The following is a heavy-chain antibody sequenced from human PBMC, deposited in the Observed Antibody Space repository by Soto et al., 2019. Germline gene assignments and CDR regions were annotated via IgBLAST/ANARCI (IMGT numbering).Heavy chain of an antibody. Sequence: ASVKVSCKASGYTXXXXXXXXXRQAPGQGLEWMGWISAYNGNTNYAQKLQGRVTMTTDTSTSTAYMELRSLRSDDTAVYYCARDRGGFFDIWGQGTMVTVSS. J-gene: IGHJ3*02. CDR1: GYTXXXXX. D-gene: IGHD3-3*01. CDR3: ARDRGGFFDI. V-gene: IGHV1-18*01. CDR2: ISAYNGNT.